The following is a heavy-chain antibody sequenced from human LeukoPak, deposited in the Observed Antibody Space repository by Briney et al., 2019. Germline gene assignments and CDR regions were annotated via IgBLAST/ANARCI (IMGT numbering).Heavy chain of an antibody. D-gene: IGHD4-11*01. Sequence: SGTLSLTCAVSGGSISSSNWWSWVRQPPGKGLEWIGEIYHSGSTNYNPSLKSRVTISVDTSKNQFSLKLSSVTAADTAVYYCARGAYSNWYNWFDPWGQGTLVTVSS. CDR1: GGSISSSNW. CDR2: IYHSGST. J-gene: IGHJ5*02. V-gene: IGHV4-4*02. CDR3: ARGAYSNWYNWFDP.